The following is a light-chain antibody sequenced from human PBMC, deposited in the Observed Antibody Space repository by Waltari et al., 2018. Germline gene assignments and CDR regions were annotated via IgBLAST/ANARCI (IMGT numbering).Light chain of an antibody. J-gene: IGLJ3*02. CDR2: EVI. V-gene: IGLV2-14*01. CDR1: SSADGGLNH. CDR3: SSYTSSSTLV. Sequence: QSALTQPASVSGSPGPSITISCTGTSSADGGLNHFSWYQQHPGKAPNLMIYEVIKRPAGVSNLFSGSNSGNTASLTISGLQAEDDADYYCSSYTSSSTLVFGGGTKLTVL.